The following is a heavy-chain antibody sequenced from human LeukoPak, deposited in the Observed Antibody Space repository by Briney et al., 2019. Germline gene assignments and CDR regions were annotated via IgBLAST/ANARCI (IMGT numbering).Heavy chain of an antibody. V-gene: IGHV3-23*01. CDR1: GFTFSSYA. D-gene: IGHD3-10*01. Sequence: GGSLRLSCAASGFTFSSYAMSWVRQAPGKGLEWVSAISGSGGSTYYADSVKGRFTISRDNSKNTLYLQMNSLRAEDTAVYYCANGGESYYYGSGSSFDYWGQGTLDTVSS. CDR3: ANGGESYYYGSGSSFDY. J-gene: IGHJ4*02. CDR2: ISGSGGST.